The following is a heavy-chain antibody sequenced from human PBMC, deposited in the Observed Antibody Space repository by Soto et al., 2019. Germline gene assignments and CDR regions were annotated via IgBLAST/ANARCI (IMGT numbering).Heavy chain of an antibody. V-gene: IGHV1-46*01. CDR2: MSPSAGST. CDR3: ARAGGYSQGYFDL. D-gene: IGHD5-18*01. CDR1: GYTFTSYY. J-gene: IGHJ2*01. Sequence: ASVKVSCKASGYTFTSYYMHWVRQAPGQGLEWMGIMSPSAGSTSYAQKFQGRVTMTRDTSTSTVYMELSSLISEDTAVYYCARAGGYSQGYFDLWGHGTLVTVSS.